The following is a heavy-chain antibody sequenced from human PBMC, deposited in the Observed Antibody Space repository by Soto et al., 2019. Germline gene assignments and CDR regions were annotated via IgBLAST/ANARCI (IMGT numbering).Heavy chain of an antibody. V-gene: IGHV4-4*02. J-gene: IGHJ4*02. CDR1: DGSISTANW. CDR2: IYHGGST. D-gene: IGHD5-18*01. Sequence: HVLLQESGPRLVEPSGTLSLTCAVSDGSISTANWWSWVRQSPGKGLEWIGEIYHGGSTNYNPSLKSRVTMSVDRSKNQFSLRLSSVTAADTAFYYCAREGGYSYDSWSQGTLVTVSS. CDR3: AREGGYSYDS.